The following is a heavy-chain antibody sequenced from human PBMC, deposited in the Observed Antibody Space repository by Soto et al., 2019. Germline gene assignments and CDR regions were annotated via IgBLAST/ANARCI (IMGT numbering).Heavy chain of an antibody. Sequence: GGSLRLSCAASGFTFSSYGMHWVRQAPGKGLEWVAVISYDGSSKYYADPGKGRFTISRDNSKNTLYLQMNSLRAEDTAVYYCAKSPNRYYYYGMDVWGQGTTVTVSS. V-gene: IGHV3-30*18. CDR3: AKSPNRYYYYGMDV. J-gene: IGHJ6*02. CDR1: GFTFSSYG. CDR2: ISYDGSSK.